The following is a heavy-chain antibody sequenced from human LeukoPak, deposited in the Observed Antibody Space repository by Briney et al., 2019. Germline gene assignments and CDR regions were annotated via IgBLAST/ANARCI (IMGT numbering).Heavy chain of an antibody. CDR1: GYTFTSYD. J-gene: IGHJ1*01. V-gene: IGHV1-8*01. CDR2: MNPNSGNT. D-gene: IGHD2-2*01. Sequence: ASVKVSCKASGYTFTSYDINWVRQATGQGLEWMGWMNPNSGNTGYAQKFQGRVTMTRNTSISTAYMELSSLRSEDTAVYYCAMLVPAAKVRQTEKYFQHWGQGTLVTVSS. CDR3: AMLVPAAKVRQTEKYFQH.